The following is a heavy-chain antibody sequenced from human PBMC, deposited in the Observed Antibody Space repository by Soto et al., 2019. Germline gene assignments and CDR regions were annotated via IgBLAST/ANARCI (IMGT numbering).Heavy chain of an antibody. J-gene: IGHJ4*02. V-gene: IGHV3-23*01. CDR3: AKDRDYGSDFDY. CDR1: GFTFSSYA. Sequence: GGSLRLSCAASGFTFSSYAMSWVRQAPGKGLEWVSAISGSGGSTHYADSVKGRFTISRDISKNTLYLQMNSLRAEDTAVYYCAKDRDYGSDFDYWGQGSLVTVSS. CDR2: ISGSGGST. D-gene: IGHD4-17*01.